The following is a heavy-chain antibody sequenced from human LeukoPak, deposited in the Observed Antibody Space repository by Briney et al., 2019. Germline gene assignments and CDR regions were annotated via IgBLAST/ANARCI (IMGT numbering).Heavy chain of an antibody. Sequence: GGSLRLSCAASGFTFSSYAMHWVRQAPGKGLEYVSAISSNGGSTYYANSVKGRFTISRDNSKNTLYLQMNSLRAEDTAVYYCAKLDSSSWYIGWFDPWGQGTLVTVSS. D-gene: IGHD6-13*01. J-gene: IGHJ5*02. CDR2: ISSNGGST. V-gene: IGHV3-64*01. CDR3: AKLDSSSWYIGWFDP. CDR1: GFTFSSYA.